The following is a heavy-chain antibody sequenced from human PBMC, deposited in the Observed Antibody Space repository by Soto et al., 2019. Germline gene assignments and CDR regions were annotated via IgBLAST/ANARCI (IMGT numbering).Heavy chain of an antibody. CDR2: IYYSGST. D-gene: IGHD6-6*01. Sequence: PSETLSLTCTVSGGSISSYYWSWIRQPPGKGLEWIGYIYYSGSTNYNPSLKSRVTISVDTSKNQFSLKLSSVTAADTAVYYCASLSSSPYYYYGMDVWGQGTTVTVSS. CDR1: GGSISSYY. V-gene: IGHV4-59*12. CDR3: ASLSSSPYYYYGMDV. J-gene: IGHJ6*02.